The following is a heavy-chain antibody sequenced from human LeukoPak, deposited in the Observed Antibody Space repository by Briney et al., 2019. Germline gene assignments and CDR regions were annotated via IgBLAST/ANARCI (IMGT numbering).Heavy chain of an antibody. V-gene: IGHV4-4*07. CDR2: IYTSGST. CDR3: ARDHRVYSGSFTGWFDP. J-gene: IGHJ5*02. Sequence: PSETLSLTCTVSGGSISSYYWSWIRQPAGKGLEWIGRIYTSGSTNYNPSLKSRVTMSVDTSKNQFSLKLSSVTAADTAVYYCARDHRVYSGSFTGWFDPWGQGTLVTVSS. CDR1: GGSISSYY. D-gene: IGHD1-26*01.